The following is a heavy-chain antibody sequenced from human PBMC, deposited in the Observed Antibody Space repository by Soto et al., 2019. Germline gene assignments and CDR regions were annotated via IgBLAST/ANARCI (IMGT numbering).Heavy chain of an antibody. CDR1: GFTFSSYA. CDR2: ISGSGGST. V-gene: IGHV3-23*01. CDR3: AKVYSTLEYQLLQAGFDY. D-gene: IGHD2-2*01. J-gene: IGHJ4*02. Sequence: WGSMRLSCAASGFTFSSYAMSCVRKAPGKGLEWVSAISGSGGSTYYADSVKGRFTISRDNSKNTLYLQMNSLRAEDTAVYYCAKVYSTLEYQLLQAGFDYWGQGTLVTVSS.